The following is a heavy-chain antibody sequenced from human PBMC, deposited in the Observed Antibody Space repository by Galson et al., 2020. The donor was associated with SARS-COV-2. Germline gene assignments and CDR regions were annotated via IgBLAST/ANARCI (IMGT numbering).Heavy chain of an antibody. CDR1: GGSISSGGYY. CDR2: IYYSGST. CDR3: ARALRSLLWLGDALLNAFDI. V-gene: IGHV4-31*03. D-gene: IGHD3-10*01. J-gene: IGHJ3*02. Sequence: ETSETLSLTCTVSGGSISSGGYYWSWIRQHPGKGLEWIGYIYYSGSTYYNPSLKSRVTISVDTSKNQFSLKLSSVTAADTAVYYCARALRSLLWLGDALLNAFDIWGQGTMVTVSS.